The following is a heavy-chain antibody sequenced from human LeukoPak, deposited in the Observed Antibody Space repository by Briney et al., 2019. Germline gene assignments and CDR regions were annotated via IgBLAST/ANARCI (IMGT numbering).Heavy chain of an antibody. Sequence: GGSLRLSCAASGFTFSMSWMTWVRQAPGKGLEWVASINGHGSEIHYVDSVKGRFTISRDNAKNSLYLQMNSLRVEDTAVYYCARESRGYDILTGKYHRGYYSYYMDVWGKGTTVTISS. D-gene: IGHD3-9*01. CDR1: GFTFSMSW. CDR3: ARESRGYDILTGKYHRGYYSYYMDV. J-gene: IGHJ6*03. V-gene: IGHV3-7*01. CDR2: INGHGSEI.